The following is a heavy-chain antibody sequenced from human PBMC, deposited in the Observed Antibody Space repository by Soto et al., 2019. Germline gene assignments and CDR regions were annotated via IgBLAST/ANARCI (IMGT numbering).Heavy chain of an antibody. D-gene: IGHD3-9*01. V-gene: IGHV4-34*01. CDR1: GGSFSGYY. CDR3: ARVWVLTGSYYYYGMDV. CDR2: INHSGST. Sequence: SETLSLTCAVYGGSFSGYYWSWIRQPPGKGLEWIGEINHSGSTNYNPSLKRRVTISVDTSKNQFSLKLSSVTAADTAVYYCARVWVLTGSYYYYGMDVWGQGTTVTVSS. J-gene: IGHJ6*02.